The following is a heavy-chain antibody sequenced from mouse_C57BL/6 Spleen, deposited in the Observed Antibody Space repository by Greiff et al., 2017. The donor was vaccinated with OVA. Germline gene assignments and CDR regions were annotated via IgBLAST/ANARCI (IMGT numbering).Heavy chain of an antibody. CDR3: AREALPLRSSWFAY. CDR1: GYTFTSYW. V-gene: IGHV1-55*01. D-gene: IGHD1-1*01. CDR2: IYPGSGST. J-gene: IGHJ3*01. Sequence: VQLQQPGAELVKPGASVKMSCKASGYTFTSYWITWVKQRPGQGLEWIGDIYPGSGSTNYNEKFKSKATLTVDTSSSTAYMQLSSLTSEDSAVYYCAREALPLRSSWFAYGGQGTRVTVSA.